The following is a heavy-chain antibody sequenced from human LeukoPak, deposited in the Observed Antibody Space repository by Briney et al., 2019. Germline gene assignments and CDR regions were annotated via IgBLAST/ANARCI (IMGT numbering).Heavy chain of an antibody. CDR2: IIPIFGTA. Sequence: GASVKVSCKASGGTFSSYAISWVRQAPGQGLEWMGGIIPIFGTANYAQKFQGRVTITADESTSTAYMELSSLRSEDTAVYYCARDKYRAHHFDYWGQGTLVTVSS. D-gene: IGHD6-6*01. CDR1: GGTFSSYA. CDR3: ARDKYRAHHFDY. V-gene: IGHV1-69*13. J-gene: IGHJ4*02.